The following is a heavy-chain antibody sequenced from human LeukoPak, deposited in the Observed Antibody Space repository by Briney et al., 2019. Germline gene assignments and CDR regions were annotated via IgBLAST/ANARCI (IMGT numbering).Heavy chain of an antibody. V-gene: IGHV3-23*01. Sequence: PGGSLRLSCVGSGFTFNIYAMTWVRQAPGKGLEWVSSIGGSDNNTFYPDSVKGRFTISRDNSKNTLYLQMSSLTVEDTAIYYCATYPLYCSKENCYDEYYFDYWGQGSLVTVSS. CDR1: GFTFNIYA. CDR3: ATYPLYCSKENCYDEYYFDY. CDR2: IGGSDNNT. J-gene: IGHJ4*02. D-gene: IGHD2-2*01.